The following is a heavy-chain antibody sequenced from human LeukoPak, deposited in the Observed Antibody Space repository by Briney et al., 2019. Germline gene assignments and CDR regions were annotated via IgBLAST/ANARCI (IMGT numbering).Heavy chain of an antibody. J-gene: IGHJ3*02. CDR1: GFTFSSYA. CDR3: ALDQLLEGAFDI. V-gene: IGHV3-23*01. CDR2: ISGSGGST. D-gene: IGHD2-2*01. Sequence: GGSLRLSCAASGFTFSSYAMSWVRQAPGKGLEWVSAISGSGGSTYYADSVKGRFTISRDNSKNTLYLQMNSLRAEDTAVYYCALDQLLEGAFDIWGQGTMVTVSS.